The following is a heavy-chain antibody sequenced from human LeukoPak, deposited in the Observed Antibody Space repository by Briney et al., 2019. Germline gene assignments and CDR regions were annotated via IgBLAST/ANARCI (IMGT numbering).Heavy chain of an antibody. CDR3: VRLGGNYEY. J-gene: IGHJ4*02. Sequence: PGGSLRLSCAAPGLPFSSYWMHWVRQTPGEGLVWVSVIIPDGSSTTYADSVKGRFTISRDNAKSTLYLQMNSLRAEDTAIYYCVRLGGNYEYWGQGTLVTVSS. CDR1: GLPFSSYW. V-gene: IGHV3-74*01. D-gene: IGHD1-26*01. CDR2: IIPDGSST.